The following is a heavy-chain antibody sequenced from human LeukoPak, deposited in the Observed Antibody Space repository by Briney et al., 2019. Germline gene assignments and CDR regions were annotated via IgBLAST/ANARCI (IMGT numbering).Heavy chain of an antibody. D-gene: IGHD3-10*01. CDR1: GFTFDDYA. V-gene: IGHV3-43*02. CDR3: AKGVADYFGSGGYYQYYYYYAMDV. Sequence: GGSLRLSCAASGFTFDDYAMHWVRQAPGKGLEWVSLVSGGAGRAFYADSVKGRFTISRDNNKKSLYLQMNSLGAEDTALYYCAKGVADYFGSGGYYQYYYYYAMDVWGQGTTVTVSS. J-gene: IGHJ6*02. CDR2: VSGGAGRA.